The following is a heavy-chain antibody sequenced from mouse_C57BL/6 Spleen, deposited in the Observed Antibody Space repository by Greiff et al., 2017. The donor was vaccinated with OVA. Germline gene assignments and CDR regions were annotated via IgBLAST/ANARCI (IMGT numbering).Heavy chain of an antibody. V-gene: IGHV1-78*01. J-gene: IGHJ2*01. D-gene: IGHD2-3*01. Sequence: VQGVESDAELVKPGASVKISCKVSGYTFTDHTIHWMKQRPEQGLEWIGYIYPRDGSTKYNEKFKGKATLTADKSSSTAYMQLNSLTSEDSAVYFCARGGDGYSYYFDYWGQGTTLTVSS. CDR1: GYTFTDHT. CDR3: ARGGDGYSYYFDY. CDR2: IYPRDGST.